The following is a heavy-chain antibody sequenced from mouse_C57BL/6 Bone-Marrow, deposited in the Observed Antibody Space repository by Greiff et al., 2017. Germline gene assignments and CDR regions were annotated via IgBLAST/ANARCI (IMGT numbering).Heavy chain of an antibody. J-gene: IGHJ2*01. CDR2: IYPGDGGT. V-gene: IGHV1-82*01. CDR1: GYAFSSSW. CDR3: ASGAIYFDY. Sequence: VQLQQSGPELVKPGASVKISCKASGYAFSSSWMNWVKQRPGKGLEWIGRIYPGDGGTNYNGKFKGKATLTADKYSSTAYMQLSSLTSEDSAVYFGASGAIYFDYWGQGTTLTVSS.